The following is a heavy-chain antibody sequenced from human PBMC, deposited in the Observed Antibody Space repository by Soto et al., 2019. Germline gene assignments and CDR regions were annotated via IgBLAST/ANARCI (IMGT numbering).Heavy chain of an antibody. CDR1: GLSLSTTGVG. D-gene: IGHD2-21*02. CDR2: IYWDDDK. V-gene: IGHV2-5*02. J-gene: IGHJ6*02. Sequence: QITLKESGPPLVKPTQTLTLTCTFSGLSLSTTGVGVGWIRQPPGKALEWLALIYWDDDKRYSPSLKSRLTITTDTSKNQVVLTMTNMDPVDTATYYCVQSRCGGDCLQSYSSHSYYGLDVWGQGTTVTVSS. CDR3: VQSRCGGDCLQSYSSHSYYGLDV.